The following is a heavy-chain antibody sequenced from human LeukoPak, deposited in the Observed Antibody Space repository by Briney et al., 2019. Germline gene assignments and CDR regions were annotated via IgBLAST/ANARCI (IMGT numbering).Heavy chain of an antibody. V-gene: IGHV1-2*06. J-gene: IGHJ4*02. Sequence: ASVKVSCKVVAYDFTGYHIHWVRLAPGQGPEWMGRLNPNTGHAVYAFKFQGRVTITRDTSSSTAYMEVTRLTSDDTAVYYCARWIGHDFWSGQGNFDYWGQGTLVTVSS. D-gene: IGHD3-3*01. CDR2: LNPNTGHA. CDR3: ARWIGHDFWSGQGNFDY. CDR1: AYDFTGYH.